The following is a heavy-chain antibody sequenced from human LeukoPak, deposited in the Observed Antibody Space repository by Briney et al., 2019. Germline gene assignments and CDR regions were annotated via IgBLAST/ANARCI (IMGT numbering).Heavy chain of an antibody. V-gene: IGHV4-59*01. J-gene: IGHJ4*02. CDR1: GGSISSYY. D-gene: IGHD1-1*01. Sequence: PSETVSLNGTVSGGSISSYYWRWIRQPPGKGLEDMAYNYSSGITNHNPSLKKRATKPVDTSKNQFSLKLNSVTAADTAVYYCARWNEGLDYWGQGTLVTVSS. CDR2: NYSSGIT. CDR3: ARWNEGLDY.